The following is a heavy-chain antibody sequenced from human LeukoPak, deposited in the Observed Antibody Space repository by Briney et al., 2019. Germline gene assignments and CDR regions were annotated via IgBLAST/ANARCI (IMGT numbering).Heavy chain of an antibody. CDR2: IYYSGST. D-gene: IGHD4-11*01. CDR3: ARHDDYSRTFDI. Sequence: PSETLSLTCTVSGGSISSYYWSWIRQPPGKGLEWIGYIYYSGSTNYNPSPKSRVTISVDTSKNQFSLKLSSVTAADTAVYYCARHDDYSRTFDIWGQGTLVTVSS. V-gene: IGHV4-59*01. J-gene: IGHJ3*02. CDR1: GGSISSYY.